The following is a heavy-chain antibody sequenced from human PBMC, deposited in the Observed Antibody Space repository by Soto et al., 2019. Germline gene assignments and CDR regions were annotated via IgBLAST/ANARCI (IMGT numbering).Heavy chain of an antibody. D-gene: IGHD2-21*01. CDR3: ARSDGYHFNWLDS. Sequence: QVQLVQSGAEVKTPGASVEVSCKASGYTFASYDMNWVRQAPGQGLEWMGWMNPNSNNTGYAQKCQGRLTMTRDIALSIAHMELSSLRNEDTAVYYCARSDGYHFNWLDSWGQGTLVTVSA. CDR1: GYTFASYD. J-gene: IGHJ5*01. V-gene: IGHV1-8*01. CDR2: MNPNSNNT.